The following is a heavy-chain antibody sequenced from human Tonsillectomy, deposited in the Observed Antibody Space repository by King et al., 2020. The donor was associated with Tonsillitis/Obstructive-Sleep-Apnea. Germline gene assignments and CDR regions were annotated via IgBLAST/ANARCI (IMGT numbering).Heavy chain of an antibody. V-gene: IGHV1-18*01. CDR3: ARLDIGVVKAAVVRHSGMEG. CDR2: ISAYNGNT. D-gene: IGHD2-2*03. J-gene: IGHJ6*01. CDR1: GYTFTSYV. Sequence: VQLVQSGADVKKPGASVKVSCKASGYTFTSYVISWVRQAPGQGLEWMGWISAYNGNTNYAQKLQARVTMNTDISTSTAYMELRSLRCDDTDVYYCARLDIGVVKAAVVRHSGMEGWGQGNTVTVFS.